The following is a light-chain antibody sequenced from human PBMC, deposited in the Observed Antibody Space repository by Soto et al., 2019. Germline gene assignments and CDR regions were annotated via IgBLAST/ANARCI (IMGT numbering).Light chain of an antibody. CDR1: QSVSSSY. Sequence: EIVLTQSPGTLSLSPGERATLSCRASQSVSSSYLAWYQQKPGQAPRLLIYGASSRATGIPDRFSGSGSGTDFTLTISRLEPEDFAVYYCQQYGSSRTFGQGTHVEIK. J-gene: IGKJ1*01. V-gene: IGKV3-20*01. CDR2: GAS. CDR3: QQYGSSRT.